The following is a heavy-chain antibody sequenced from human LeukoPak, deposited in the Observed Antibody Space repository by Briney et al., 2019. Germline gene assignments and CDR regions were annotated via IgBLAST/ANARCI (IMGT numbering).Heavy chain of an antibody. J-gene: IGHJ4*02. CDR3: ARDRYYYFDY. V-gene: IGHV3-33*01. CDR1: GFTFSSYG. CDR2: IWYDGSNK. D-gene: IGHD1-26*01. Sequence: PGGSLRLSCAASGFTFSSYGMHWVRQAPGKGLEWVAVIWYDGSNKYYADSVKGRFTISRDNAKNSLYLQMNSLRAEDTAVYYCARDRYYYFDYWGQGTLVTVSS.